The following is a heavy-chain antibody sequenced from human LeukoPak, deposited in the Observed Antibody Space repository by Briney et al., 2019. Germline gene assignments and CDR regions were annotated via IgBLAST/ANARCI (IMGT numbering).Heavy chain of an antibody. D-gene: IGHD4-11*01. V-gene: IGHV1-2*02. CDR2: INPNSGGT. CDR1: GYTFTGYY. J-gene: IGHJ6*02. CDR3: ARATGHYYYGMDV. Sequence: ASVKVSCKASGYTFTGYYIHWVRQAPGQGLEWMGWINPNSGGTNYAQTFQGRVTMTRDTSINTAYMELSRLRPDDTAVYYCARATGHYYYGMDVWGQGTTVTVSS.